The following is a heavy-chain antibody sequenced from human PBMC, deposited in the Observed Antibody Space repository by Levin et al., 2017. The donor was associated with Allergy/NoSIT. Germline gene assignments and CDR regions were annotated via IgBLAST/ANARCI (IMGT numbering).Heavy chain of an antibody. CDR1: GFTFDDYG. J-gene: IGHJ3*02. CDR3: ARNLPFRATSDAFDI. V-gene: IGHV3-20*01. Sequence: PGESLKISCAASGFTFDDYGMSWVRQAPGKGLEWVSGINWNGGSTGYADSVKGRFTISRDNAKNSLYLQMNSLRAEDTALYHCARNLPFRATSDAFDIWGQGTMVTVSS. CDR2: INWNGGST.